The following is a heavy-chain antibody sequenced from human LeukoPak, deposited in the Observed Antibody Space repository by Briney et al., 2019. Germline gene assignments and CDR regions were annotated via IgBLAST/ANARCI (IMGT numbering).Heavy chain of an antibody. CDR2: INHSGST. Sequence: PSETLSLTCAVYGVSFSGYYWSWIRQPPGKGLEWIGEINHSGSTNYNPSLKSRVTISVDTSKNQFSLKLSSVTAADTAVYYCARGRPYVDAAMVGAFDIWGQGTMITVSS. J-gene: IGHJ3*02. CDR3: ARGRPYVDAAMVGAFDI. D-gene: IGHD5-18*01. CDR1: GVSFSGYY. V-gene: IGHV4-34*01.